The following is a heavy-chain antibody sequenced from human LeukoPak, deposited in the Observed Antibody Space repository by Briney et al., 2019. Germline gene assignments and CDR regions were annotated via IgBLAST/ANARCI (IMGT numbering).Heavy chain of an antibody. CDR2: IYHSGSA. Sequence: GSLRLSCAASGFSFSTYEMNWVRQTPGKGLEWIGEIYHSGSAYYNPSLQTRVTISVDKSKNQFSLNLSSMTAADTAVYYCARVRAGCSSTSCYLDPWGQGTLVTVSS. CDR1: GFSFSTYE. D-gene: IGHD2-2*01. V-gene: IGHV4-4*02. J-gene: IGHJ5*02. CDR3: ARVRAGCSSTSCYLDP.